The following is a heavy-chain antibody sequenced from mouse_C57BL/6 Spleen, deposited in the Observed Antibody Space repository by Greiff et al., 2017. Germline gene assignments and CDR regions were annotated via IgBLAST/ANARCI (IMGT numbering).Heavy chain of an antibody. CDR1: GYTFTSYW. D-gene: IGHD1-1*01. CDR2: IYPGSGST. V-gene: IGHV1-55*01. J-gene: IGHJ2*01. CDR3: AREPYYYGRDY. Sequence: QVQLQQPGAELVKPGASVKMSCKASGYTFTSYWITWVKQRPGQGLEWIGDIYPGSGSTNYNEKFKSKATLTVDTSSSTAYMQLSSLTSEDSAGDYCAREPYYYGRDYWGKGTTLTVSS.